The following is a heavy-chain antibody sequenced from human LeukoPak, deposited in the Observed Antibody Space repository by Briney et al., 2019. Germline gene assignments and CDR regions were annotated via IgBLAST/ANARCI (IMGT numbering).Heavy chain of an antibody. CDR1: GFIFSNYP. D-gene: IGHD3-3*01. CDR3: ARQQTFGIVRDTAFDI. Sequence: GKSLRLSCAVSGFIFSNYPMHWVRQAPGKGLEWVAVISYDGSNAYYADSVKGRFTISRDNSNNTLYVQVNSLRPEDTAVYYCARQQTFGIVRDTAFDIWGQGTMVTVSS. V-gene: IGHV3-30-3*01. CDR2: ISYDGSNA. J-gene: IGHJ3*02.